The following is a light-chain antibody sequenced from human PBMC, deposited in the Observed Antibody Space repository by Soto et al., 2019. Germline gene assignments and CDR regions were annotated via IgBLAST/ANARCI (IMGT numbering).Light chain of an antibody. J-gene: IGLJ1*01. CDR3: QSYDSSLRVYV. V-gene: IGLV1-40*01. CDR2: GNS. CDR1: SSNIGAGYD. Sequence: QSVLTQPPSVSGAPGQRVTISCTGSSSNIGAGYDVHWYQHLPGTAPKLLIYGNSNRPSGVPDRFSGSKSGTSASLAITGLQADDEADYYCQSYDSSLRVYVIGTGTKLTVL.